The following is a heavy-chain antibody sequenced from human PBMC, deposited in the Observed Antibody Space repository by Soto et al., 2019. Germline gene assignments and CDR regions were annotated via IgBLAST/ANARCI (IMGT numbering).Heavy chain of an antibody. CDR2: INPSGGST. Sequence: ASVKVSCKASGYTFTSYYMHWVRQAPGQGLEWMGIINPSGGSTSYAQKFQGRVTMTRDTSTSTVYMELSSLRSEDTAVYYCARGLRVVVAATRLWFDPWGQGTLVNVSS. CDR3: ARGLRVVVAATRLWFDP. V-gene: IGHV1-46*03. J-gene: IGHJ5*02. CDR1: GYTFTSYY. D-gene: IGHD2-15*01.